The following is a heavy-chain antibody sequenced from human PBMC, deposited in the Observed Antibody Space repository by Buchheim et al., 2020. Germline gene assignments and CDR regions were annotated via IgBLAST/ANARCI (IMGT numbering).Heavy chain of an antibody. J-gene: IGHJ4*02. V-gene: IGHV3-30*04. Sequence: QVQLVESGGGVVQPGRSLRLSCAASGFTFSSYAMHWVRQAPGKGLEWVAVISYDGSNKYYADSVKGRFTISRDNSKNTLYLQMNSLRAEDTAVYYCARARAPGYSGYDPDFDYWSQGTL. CDR3: ARARAPGYSGYDPDFDY. D-gene: IGHD5-12*01. CDR2: ISYDGSNK. CDR1: GFTFSSYA.